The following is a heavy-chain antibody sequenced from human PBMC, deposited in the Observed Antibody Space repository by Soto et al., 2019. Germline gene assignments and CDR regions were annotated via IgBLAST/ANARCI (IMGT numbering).Heavy chain of an antibody. V-gene: IGHV3-72*01. CDR2: SGRKAASYTT. D-gene: IGHD5-12*01. J-gene: IGHJ4*02. CDR1: GLTLSDHD. Sequence: GGSLRLSCAASGLTLSDHDMDWVRQAPGKGLEWVGRSGRKAASYTTLYVASVKGRFTISKDDSKKSLYLQMNSLKIEDTAVYYCVAYISGYVYWGQGTLVTVSS. CDR3: VAYISGYVY.